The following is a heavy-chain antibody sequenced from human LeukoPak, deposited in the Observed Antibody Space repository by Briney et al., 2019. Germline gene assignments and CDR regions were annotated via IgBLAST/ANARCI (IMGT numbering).Heavy chain of an antibody. CDR3: ARAQGDGSRCYVGCRWFDP. CDR1: GYTFTSYG. J-gene: IGHJ5*02. Sequence: ASVKVSCKASGYTFTSYGISWVRQAPGQGLEWMGWISAYNGNTNYAQKLQGRVTMTTDTSTSTAYMELRSLRSDDTAVYYCARAQGDGSRCYVGCRWFDPWGQGTLVTVSS. D-gene: IGHD6-13*01. CDR2: ISAYNGNT. V-gene: IGHV1-18*01.